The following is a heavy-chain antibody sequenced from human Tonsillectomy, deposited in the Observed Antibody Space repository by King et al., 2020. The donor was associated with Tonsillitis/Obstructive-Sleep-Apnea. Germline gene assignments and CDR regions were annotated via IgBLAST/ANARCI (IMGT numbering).Heavy chain of an antibody. CDR3: AREGGVGEGDV. V-gene: IGHV3-7*01. Sequence: LVESGGGLVQPGGSLRLSCAASRFTFSSYWMSWVRQAPGKGPEWVANIKQDGSEKYYVDSVKGRFTISRDNAKNSLYLQMNSLRAEDTAVYYCAREGGVGEGDVWGKGTTVTVSS. CDR1: RFTFSSYW. CDR2: IKQDGSEK. D-gene: IGHD3-16*01. J-gene: IGHJ6*04.